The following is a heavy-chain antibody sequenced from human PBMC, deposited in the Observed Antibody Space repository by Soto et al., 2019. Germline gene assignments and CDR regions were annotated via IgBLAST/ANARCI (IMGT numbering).Heavy chain of an antibody. CDR3: ARGGLTDYDFLSGFGGAFDI. Sequence: GGSLRLSCAASGFTFSTYAMSWVRQAPGKGLEWVSAISGGNDNTYYANSVKGRFTISRDNSKNMLYLQMGSLRAEDMAVYYCARGGLTDYDFLSGFGGAFDIWGQGTMVTVSS. CDR2: ISGGNDNT. V-gene: IGHV3-23*01. J-gene: IGHJ3*02. D-gene: IGHD3-3*01. CDR1: GFTFSTYA.